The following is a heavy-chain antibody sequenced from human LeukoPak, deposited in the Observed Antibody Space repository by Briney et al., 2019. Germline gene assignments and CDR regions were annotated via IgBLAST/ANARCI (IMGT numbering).Heavy chain of an antibody. Sequence: PSETLSLTCTVSGGSISTSNYYWGWIRQPPGKGLEWIGSIYNSGSTYYNPSLKSRVTISVDTSKNQFSLKLSSVTAADTAVYYCARRVTISNYYFDYWGQGTLVTVSS. J-gene: IGHJ4*02. V-gene: IGHV4-39*01. CDR2: IYNSGST. CDR3: ARRVTISNYYFDY. D-gene: IGHD3-9*01. CDR1: GGSISTSNYY.